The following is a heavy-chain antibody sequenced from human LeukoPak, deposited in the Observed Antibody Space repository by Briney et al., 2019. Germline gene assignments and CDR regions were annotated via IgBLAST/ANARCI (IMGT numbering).Heavy chain of an antibody. J-gene: IGHJ4*02. CDR3: ARDRGYSSSWHFDY. Sequence: GGSLRLSCAASGFTFSSYSMNWVRQAPGKGLEWVSVIYSGGSTYYADSVKGRFTISRDNSKNTLYLQMNSLRAEDTAVYYCARDRGYSSSWHFDYWGQGTLVTVSS. D-gene: IGHD6-13*01. V-gene: IGHV3-53*01. CDR2: IYSGGST. CDR1: GFTFSSYS.